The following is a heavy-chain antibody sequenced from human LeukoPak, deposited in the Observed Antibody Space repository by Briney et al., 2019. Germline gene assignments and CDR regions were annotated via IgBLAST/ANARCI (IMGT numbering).Heavy chain of an antibody. CDR2: IYYSGST. Sequence: PSETLSLTCTVSGGSISSSSYYWGWIRQPPGKGLEWIGSIYYSGSTYYNPSLKSRVTISVDTSKNQFSLKLSSVTAADTAVYYCARRSRYNWNDGVSWFDPWGQGTLVTVSS. D-gene: IGHD1-1*01. V-gene: IGHV4-39*01. CDR3: ARRSRYNWNDGVSWFDP. CDR1: GGSISSSSYY. J-gene: IGHJ5*02.